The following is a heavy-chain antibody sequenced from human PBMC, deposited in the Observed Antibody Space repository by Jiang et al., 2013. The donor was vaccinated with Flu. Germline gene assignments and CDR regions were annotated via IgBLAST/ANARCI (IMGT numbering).Heavy chain of an antibody. CDR1: GYTFTSYG. CDR3: ARMKQGYCSGGSCYYFDY. J-gene: IGHJ4*02. CDR2: ISAYNGNT. V-gene: IGHV1-18*01. Sequence: SGAEVKKPGAPVKVSCKASGYTFTSYGISWVRQAPGQGLEWMGWISAYNGNTNYAQKLQGRVTMTTDTSTSTAYMELRSLRSDDTAVYYCARMKQGYCSGGSCYYFDYWGQGTLVTVSS. D-gene: IGHD2-15*01.